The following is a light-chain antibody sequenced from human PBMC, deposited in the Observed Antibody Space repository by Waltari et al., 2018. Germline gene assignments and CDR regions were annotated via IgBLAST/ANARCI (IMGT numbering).Light chain of an antibody. Sequence: QSALTQPRSVSGSPGQSVTIYCTGPSSDVGDYNYVSWYQHHPGKAPQLMIYDVTKRPSGVPDRFSGSKSGNTASLTISGLQAEDEADYYCCSYAGSHTWVFGGGTKLTVL. V-gene: IGLV2-11*01. CDR3: CSYAGSHTWV. CDR1: SSDVGDYNY. J-gene: IGLJ3*02. CDR2: DVT.